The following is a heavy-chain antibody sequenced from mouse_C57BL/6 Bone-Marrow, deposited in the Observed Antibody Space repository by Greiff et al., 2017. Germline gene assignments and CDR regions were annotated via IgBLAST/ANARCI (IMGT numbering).Heavy chain of an antibody. CDR3: ARRGYYYGSSFYFDY. Sequence: EVQRVESGGDLVKPGGSLKLSCAASGFTFSSYGMSWVRQTPDKRLEWVATISSGGSYTYYPDSVKGRFTISRDNAKNTLYLQMSSLKSEDTAMYYCARRGYYYGSSFYFDYWGQGTTLTVSS. V-gene: IGHV5-6*01. CDR2: ISSGGSYT. CDR1: GFTFSSYG. J-gene: IGHJ2*01. D-gene: IGHD1-1*01.